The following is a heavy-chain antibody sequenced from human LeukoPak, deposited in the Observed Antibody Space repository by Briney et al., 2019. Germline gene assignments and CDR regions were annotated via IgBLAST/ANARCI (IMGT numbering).Heavy chain of an antibody. V-gene: IGHV3-21*01. CDR2: ITATSLHI. J-gene: IGHJ4*02. CDR1: GVTFSGYS. CDR3: AGCVAARLCYFDY. D-gene: IGHD6-6*01. Sequence: PGGSLRLSCAASGVTFSGYSMNWVRQAPGKGLEWVSAITATSLHIYYADSVKGRFTISRDNSKNTLYLQMNSLRAEDTAVYYCAGCVAARLCYFDYWGQGTLVTVSS.